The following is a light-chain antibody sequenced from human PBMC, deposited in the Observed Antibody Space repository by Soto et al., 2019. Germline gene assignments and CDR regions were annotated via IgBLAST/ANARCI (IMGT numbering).Light chain of an antibody. CDR2: LEGSGSY. V-gene: IGLV4-60*02. J-gene: IGLJ3*02. CDR3: EAWDSSPRV. CDR1: SGHSSYI. Sequence: QSVLTQSSSASASLGSSVKLTCTLSSGHSSYIIAWHQQQPGKAPRYLMKLEGSGSYNKGSGVPDRFSGSRSGADRYLTISNLQFEDDANYYCEAWDSSPRVFGGGTKLTVL.